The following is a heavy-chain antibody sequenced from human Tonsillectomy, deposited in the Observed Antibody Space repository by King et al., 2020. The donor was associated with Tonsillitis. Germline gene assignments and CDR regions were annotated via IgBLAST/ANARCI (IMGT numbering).Heavy chain of an antibody. D-gene: IGHD6-13*01. Sequence: VQLVESGGGLVQPGRSLRLSCTDSGFTFGDYAMSWVRQAPGKGLEWVGFIRSKAYGGTTEYAASVKGKFTISRDDSKSIAYLQMNSLKTEDTAVYYCIRDRDHSSSWGKGYFDYWGQGTLVTVSS. CDR2: IRSKAYGGTT. CDR3: IRDRDHSSSWGKGYFDY. CDR1: GFTFGDYA. J-gene: IGHJ4*02. V-gene: IGHV3-49*04.